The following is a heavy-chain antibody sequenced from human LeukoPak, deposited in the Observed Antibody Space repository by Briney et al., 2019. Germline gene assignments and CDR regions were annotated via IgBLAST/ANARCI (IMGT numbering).Heavy chain of an antibody. V-gene: IGHV3-30*18. CDR1: GFTFSSFA. CDR2: LSYDGTNK. D-gene: IGHD4-23*01. CDR3: AKEIDYGGNSFDY. J-gene: IGHJ4*02. Sequence: PGGSLRLPCAAFGFTFSSFAMHWVRQAPGKGLEWVAVLSYDGTNKYYADSVKGRFTISRDNSKNTLYLQMNSLRAEDTAIYYCAKEIDYGGNSFDYWGQGTLVTVSS.